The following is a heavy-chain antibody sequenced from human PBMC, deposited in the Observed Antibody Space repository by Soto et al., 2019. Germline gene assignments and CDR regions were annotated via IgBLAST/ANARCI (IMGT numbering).Heavy chain of an antibody. J-gene: IGHJ6*02. CDR2: IIPIFGTA. D-gene: IGHD2-2*01. Sequence: QVQLVQSGAEVKKPGSSVKVSCKASGGTFSSYAISWVRQAPGQGLEWMGGIIPIFGTANYAQKFQGRVTITADESTSTAYMELSSLRCEDTAVYYCAGGGGNCSSTSCYDYYYYGMDVWGQGTTVTVSS. V-gene: IGHV1-69*01. CDR3: AGGGGNCSSTSCYDYYYYGMDV. CDR1: GGTFSSYA.